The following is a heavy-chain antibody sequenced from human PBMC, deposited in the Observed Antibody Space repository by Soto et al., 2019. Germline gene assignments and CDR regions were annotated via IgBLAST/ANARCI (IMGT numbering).Heavy chain of an antibody. D-gene: IGHD2-15*01. CDR2: ISSSSSYI. V-gene: IGHV3-21*01. Sequence: GGSLRLSCAASGFTFSSYSMNWVRQAPGKGLEWVSSISSSSSYIYYADSVKGRFTISRDNAKNSLYLQMNSLRAEDTAVYYCASLDPFCSGGSCYSFDYWGQGTLVTVSS. CDR1: GFTFSSYS. J-gene: IGHJ4*02. CDR3: ASLDPFCSGGSCYSFDY.